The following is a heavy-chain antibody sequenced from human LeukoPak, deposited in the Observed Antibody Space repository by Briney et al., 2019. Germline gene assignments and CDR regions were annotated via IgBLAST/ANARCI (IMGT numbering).Heavy chain of an antibody. CDR1: GFTFSSYA. D-gene: IGHD6-13*01. J-gene: IGHJ4*02. V-gene: IGHV1-18*01. Sequence: PGGSLRLSCAASGFTFSSYAISWVRQAPGQGLEWMGWISAYNGNTNYAQKLQGRVTMTTDTSTSTAYMELRSLRSDDTAVYYCARVGRQLGHFDYWGQGTLVTVSS. CDR3: ARVGRQLGHFDY. CDR2: ISAYNGNT.